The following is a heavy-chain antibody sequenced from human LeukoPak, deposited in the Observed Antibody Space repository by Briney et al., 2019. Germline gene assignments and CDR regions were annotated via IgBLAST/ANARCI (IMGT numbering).Heavy chain of an antibody. V-gene: IGHV3-21*01. Sequence: GGSLRLSCAGSGFTFSRYSMNWFRQAPGKGLERVSSISSRSTNIFYADSVKGRFTISRDNARNSLYLQMNSLGAEDTAVYYCARDAQWLVPEGYFYYMDVWGKGTAVTVSS. D-gene: IGHD6-19*01. CDR1: GFTFSRYS. CDR3: ARDAQWLVPEGYFYYMDV. CDR2: ISSRSTNI. J-gene: IGHJ6*03.